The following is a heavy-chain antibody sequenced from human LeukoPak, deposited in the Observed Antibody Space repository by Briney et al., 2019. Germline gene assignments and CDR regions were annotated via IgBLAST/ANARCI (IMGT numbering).Heavy chain of an antibody. CDR2: RSEE. CDR1: GFGFSSYA. Sequence: PGGSLRLSCAASGFGFSSYAMYWVRQAPGKGLEWVDRSEEYYADSVKGRFIISRDNSKNTLFLQMNSLKTEDTAVYYCARGAPPDYWGQGTLVTVSS. CDR3: ARGAPPDY. V-gene: IGHV3-30*14. J-gene: IGHJ4*02.